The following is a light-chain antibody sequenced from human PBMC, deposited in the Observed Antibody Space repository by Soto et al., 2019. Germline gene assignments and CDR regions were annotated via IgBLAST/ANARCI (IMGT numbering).Light chain of an antibody. V-gene: IGLV1-44*01. J-gene: IGLJ1*01. CDR2: GSN. CDR3: ASWDDSLIAYV. CDR1: SSNIGSNT. Sequence: QSVLTQPPSASGTPGQRVTISCSGSSSNIGSNTVSWYQLLAGAAPKLLIYGSNQRPSGVPDRFSGSKSGTSASLVISGLQSEDEADFYCASWDDSLIAYVFGTGTKVTVL.